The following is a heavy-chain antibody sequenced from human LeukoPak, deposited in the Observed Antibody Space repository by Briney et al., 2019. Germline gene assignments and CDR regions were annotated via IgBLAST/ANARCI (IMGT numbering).Heavy chain of an antibody. Sequence: GASVKVSCKASGYTFTGYYMHWVRQAPGQGLEWMGLINPNSGGTNYAQKFQGWVTMTRDTSISTAYMELSRLRSDDTAVYYCARGNRYCSGGSCYRGYYYRMDVWGQGTTVTVSS. V-gene: IGHV1-2*04. J-gene: IGHJ6*02. D-gene: IGHD2-15*01. CDR1: GYTFTGYY. CDR3: ARGNRYCSGGSCYRGYYYRMDV. CDR2: INPNSGGT.